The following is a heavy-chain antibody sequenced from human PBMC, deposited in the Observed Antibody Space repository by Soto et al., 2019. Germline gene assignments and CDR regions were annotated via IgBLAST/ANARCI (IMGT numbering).Heavy chain of an antibody. V-gene: IGHV3-21*01. Sequence: GESLKISCAASGFTFSSYSMNWVRQAPGKGLEWVSSISSSSSYIYYADSVKGRFTISRDNAKNSLYLQMNSLRAEDTAVYYCARTRCSGCSCYSPLDAFYICGQGTMVTVSS. J-gene: IGHJ3*02. D-gene: IGHD2-15*01. CDR3: ARTRCSGCSCYSPLDAFYI. CDR2: ISSSSSYI. CDR1: GFTFSSYS.